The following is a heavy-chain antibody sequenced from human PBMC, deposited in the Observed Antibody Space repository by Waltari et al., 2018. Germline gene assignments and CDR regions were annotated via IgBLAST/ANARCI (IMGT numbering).Heavy chain of an antibody. CDR1: GFNFGNYF. J-gene: IGHJ4*02. D-gene: IGHD1-7*01. Sequence: DVQVVESGGGLVRPGGSLRLYCICYGFNFGNYFIHWVRLAPGEGPGWVARINNDGSIVNYADSVKGRFSISRDNAKSTVYLQMNNLRGEDTALYHCLNYDFDSWGQGTLVTVSS. V-gene: IGHV3-74*01. CDR2: INNDGSIV. CDR3: LNYDFDS.